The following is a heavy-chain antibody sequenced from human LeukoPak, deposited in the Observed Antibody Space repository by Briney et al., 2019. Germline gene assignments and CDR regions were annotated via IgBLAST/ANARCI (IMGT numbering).Heavy chain of an antibody. CDR3: AREDPKYCSSTSCYLDY. J-gene: IGHJ4*02. Sequence: ASVKVSCKASGGTFISYAISWVRQAPGQGLEWMGRIIPILGIANYAQKFQGRVTITADKSTSTAYMELSSLRSEDTAVYYCAREDPKYCSSTSCYLDYWGQGTLVTVSS. CDR1: GGTFISYA. CDR2: IIPILGIA. V-gene: IGHV1-69*04. D-gene: IGHD2-2*01.